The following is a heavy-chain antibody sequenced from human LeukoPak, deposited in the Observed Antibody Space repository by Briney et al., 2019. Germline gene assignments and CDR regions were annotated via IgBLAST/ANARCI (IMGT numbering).Heavy chain of an antibody. J-gene: IGHJ6*03. D-gene: IGHD3-3*01. V-gene: IGHV1-18*01. CDR3: ARKRDFWSGYYDYYYYYMDV. CDR2: ISAYNGNT. CDR1: GYTFTSYG. Sequence: ASVKVSCKASGYTFTSYGISWVRQAPGQGLEWMGWISAYNGNTNYAQKLQGRVTMTTDTSTSTAYMELRSLRSDDTAVYYCARKRDFWSGYYDYYYYYMDVWGKGTTVTVSS.